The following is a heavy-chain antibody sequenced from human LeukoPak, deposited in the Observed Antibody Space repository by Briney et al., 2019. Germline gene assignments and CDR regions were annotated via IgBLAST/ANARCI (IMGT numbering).Heavy chain of an antibody. CDR2: ISGGVGTT. CDR1: GFTFSDYY. V-gene: IGHV3-23*01. D-gene: IGHD3-9*01. J-gene: IGHJ3*02. Sequence: GGSLRLSCAASGFTFSDYYMSWVRQAPGKGLEWVSAISGGVGTTYYADSVKGRFTISRDNSKNTLYLQMNSLRAEDTAVYYCAKALRYFDWLLLPDAFDIWGQGTMVTVSS. CDR3: AKALRYFDWLLLPDAFDI.